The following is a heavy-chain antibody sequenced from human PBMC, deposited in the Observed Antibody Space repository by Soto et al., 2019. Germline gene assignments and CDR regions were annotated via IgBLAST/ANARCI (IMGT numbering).Heavy chain of an antibody. D-gene: IGHD4-17*01. CDR3: VRTTAVPNTLRSRYFFDY. Sequence: QVQLQESGPGLLKPSETLSLTCSVSGGSVSNKTYYWSWIRQPPGKRLEWIGYVYYSGTTNYNPSLKRRVTISVDLSKNQCSLRLSSVTTADTALYYCVRTTAVPNTLRSRYFFDYWGQGTLVTVSS. J-gene: IGHJ4*02. V-gene: IGHV4-61*01. CDR2: VYYSGTT. CDR1: GGSVSNKTYY.